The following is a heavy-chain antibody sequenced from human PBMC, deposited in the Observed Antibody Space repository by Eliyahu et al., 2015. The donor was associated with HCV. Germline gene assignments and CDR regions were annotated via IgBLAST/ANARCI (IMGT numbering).Heavy chain of an antibody. J-gene: IGHJ6*02. CDR2: IXPMSGKP. Sequence: QGQLVQSGAEVKKPGSSVKVSCKAAGGXFNNFGLSWVRQAPGEGLEWMGGIXPMSGKPNYAQKFQGRVTIIADKSTSTVHMELSSLRSEDTAVYYCARDSGSASVDDGMAVWGQGTTVIVSS. D-gene: IGHD1-26*01. CDR1: GGXFNNFG. CDR3: ARDSGSASVDDGMAV. V-gene: IGHV1-69*06.